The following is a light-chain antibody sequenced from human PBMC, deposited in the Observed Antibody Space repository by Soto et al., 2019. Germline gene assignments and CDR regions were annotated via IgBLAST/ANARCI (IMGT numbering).Light chain of an antibody. V-gene: IGKV1-5*01. Sequence: DVQVTQSPSTLSASLGDRATITCRAGQTVTGWLAWYQQKPGKAPKLLISDGSILKSGVPSRFNGSGSGTEFTLTINSPQPDDFATYYCQHYNSWPPITFGQGTRLEIK. CDR1: QTVTGW. CDR2: DGS. CDR3: QHYNSWPPIT. J-gene: IGKJ5*01.